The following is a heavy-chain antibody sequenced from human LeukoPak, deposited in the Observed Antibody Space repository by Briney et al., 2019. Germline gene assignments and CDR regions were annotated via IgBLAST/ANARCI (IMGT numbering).Heavy chain of an antibody. CDR1: GFTVSSNY. D-gene: IGHD4-23*01. CDR3: ARAIYGGDLQLYYFDS. V-gene: IGHV3-21*01. J-gene: IGHJ4*02. Sequence: GGSLRLSCAASGFTVSSNYMSWVRQAPGEGLEWVSYISGTGNYIYYADSVKGRFAISRDNAKNSLYLQMNRLRAGDTALYFCARAIYGGDLQLYYFDSWGQGTLVTVSS. CDR2: ISGTGNYI.